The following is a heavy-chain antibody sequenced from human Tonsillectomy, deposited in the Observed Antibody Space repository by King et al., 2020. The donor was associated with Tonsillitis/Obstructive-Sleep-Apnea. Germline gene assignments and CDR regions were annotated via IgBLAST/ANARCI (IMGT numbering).Heavy chain of an antibody. D-gene: IGHD6-19*01. J-gene: IGHJ6*03. CDR3: SRAGEYYYYYYMDV. V-gene: IGHV3-66*01. CDR1: GLSVSHNY. CDR2: IYGGGNT. Sequence: VQLVESGGGLVQPGGSLRLSCAASGLSVSHNYLSWVRQAPEKGLEGVSIIYGGGNTYYANSVKGRFTISRDSSQNTLYLQMNSLRVEDTAVYYCSRAGEYYYYYYMDVWGKGTTVTVSS.